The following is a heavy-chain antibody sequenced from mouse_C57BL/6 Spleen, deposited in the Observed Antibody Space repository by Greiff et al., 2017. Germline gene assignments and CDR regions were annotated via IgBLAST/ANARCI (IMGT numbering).Heavy chain of an antibody. CDR3: ARGYYDYDVYYAMDY. D-gene: IGHD2-4*01. J-gene: IGHJ4*01. Sequence: QVQLQQPGAELVKPGASVKMSCKASGYTFTSYWITWVKQRPGQGLEWIGDIYPGSGSTNCNEKFKSKATLTVDTSSSTAYMQLSSLTSEDSAVYYCARGYYDYDVYYAMDYWGQGTSVTVSS. CDR2: IYPGSGST. CDR1: GYTFTSYW. V-gene: IGHV1-55*01.